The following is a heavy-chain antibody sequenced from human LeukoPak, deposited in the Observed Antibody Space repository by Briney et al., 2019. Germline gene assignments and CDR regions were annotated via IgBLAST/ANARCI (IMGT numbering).Heavy chain of an antibody. CDR1: GFTFSSYG. CDR3: ARIGYSSSSFDY. Sequence: GRSLRLSCAASGFTFSSYGMHWVRQAPGKGLEWVAVIWYDGSNKYYADSVKGRFTISRDNSKNTLYLQMSSLRVDDTAVYYCARIGYSSSSFDYWGQGTLVTVSS. D-gene: IGHD6-6*01. V-gene: IGHV3-33*01. J-gene: IGHJ4*02. CDR2: IWYDGSNK.